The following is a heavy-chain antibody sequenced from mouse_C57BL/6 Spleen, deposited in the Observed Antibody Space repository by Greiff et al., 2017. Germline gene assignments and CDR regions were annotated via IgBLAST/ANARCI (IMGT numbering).Heavy chain of an antibody. CDR3: ARGDYGSSYGFAY. CDR1: GFTFSSYA. Sequence: DVKLVESGGGLVKPGGSLKLSCAASGFTFSSYAMSWVRQTPEKRLEWVATISDGGSYTYYPDNVKGRFTISRDNAKNNLYLQLSHLKSEDTAMYYCARGDYGSSYGFAYWGQGTLVTVSA. CDR2: ISDGGSYT. D-gene: IGHD1-1*01. V-gene: IGHV5-4*03. J-gene: IGHJ3*01.